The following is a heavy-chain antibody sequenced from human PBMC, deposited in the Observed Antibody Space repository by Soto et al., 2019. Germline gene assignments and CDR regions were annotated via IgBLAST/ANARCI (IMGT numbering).Heavy chain of an antibody. CDR1: GFTFSSYS. CDR2: ISSSSSCI. D-gene: IGHD4-17*01. J-gene: IGHJ6*02. V-gene: IGHV3-21*01. Sequence: GGSLRLSCAASGFTFSSYSMNWVRQAPGKGLEWVSSISSSSSCIYYADSVKGRFTISRDNAKNSLYLQMNSLRAEDTAVYYCAREGVTTRYYYGMDVWGQGTTVTVSS. CDR3: AREGVTTRYYYGMDV.